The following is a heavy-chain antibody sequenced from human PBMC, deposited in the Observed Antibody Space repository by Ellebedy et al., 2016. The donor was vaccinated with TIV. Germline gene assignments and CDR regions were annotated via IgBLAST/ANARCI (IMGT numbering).Heavy chain of an antibody. CDR3: ARSVRGVTPFDY. CDR1: GFTFGSYA. CDR2: ISGSGRST. D-gene: IGHD3-10*01. V-gene: IGHV3-23*01. J-gene: IGHJ4*02. Sequence: GESLKISCAASGFTFGSYAMNWVRQAPGKGLEWVSAISGSGRSTYYADSVRGRFTIARDNAKNSLYLPMNSLRDEDTAVYYCARSVRGVTPFDYWGQGTLVTDSS.